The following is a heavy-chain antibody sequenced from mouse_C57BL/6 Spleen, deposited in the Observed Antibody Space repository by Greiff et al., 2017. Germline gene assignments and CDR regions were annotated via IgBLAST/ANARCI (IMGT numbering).Heavy chain of an antibody. Sequence: EVQRVESGGDLVKPGGSLKLSCAASGFTFSSYGMSWVRQTPDTRLEWVATISSGGSYTYYPDSVKGRFTISRDNAKNTLYLQMRSLKSEDTAMXYCVLGREDYFDYWGKGTTLTVSS. CDR3: VLGREDYFDY. CDR2: ISSGGSYT. D-gene: IGHD4-1*01. V-gene: IGHV5-6*01. J-gene: IGHJ2*01. CDR1: GFTFSSYG.